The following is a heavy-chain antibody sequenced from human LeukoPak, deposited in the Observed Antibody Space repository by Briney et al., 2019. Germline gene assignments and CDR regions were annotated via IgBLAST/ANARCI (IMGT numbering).Heavy chain of an antibody. CDR2: LYLSGST. Sequence: KSSETLSLTCSVSGGSINSGYWSWIRQPPGKGLEWIGLLYLSGSTNYNPSLKSRVTISVDTSRTQFSLKLSSVTASDTAVYYCASEHYPFEYWGQGTLVTVSS. D-gene: IGHD1-26*01. J-gene: IGHJ4*02. CDR1: GGSINSGY. V-gene: IGHV4-59*13. CDR3: ASEHYPFEY.